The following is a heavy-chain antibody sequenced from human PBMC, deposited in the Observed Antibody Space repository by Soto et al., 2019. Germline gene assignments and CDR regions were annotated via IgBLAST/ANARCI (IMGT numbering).Heavy chain of an antibody. CDR1: GFTFSSYS. CDR2: ISSSSSYI. D-gene: IGHD4-4*01. Sequence: EVQLVESGGGLVKPGGSLRLSCAASGFTFSSYSMNWVRQAPGKGLEWVSSISSSSSYIKYADSVKGRFTISRDNAKNSLYLQMNSLRAEDTAVYYCARENSDGNSYYWGQGTLVTVSS. J-gene: IGHJ4*02. CDR3: ARENSDGNSYY. V-gene: IGHV3-21*01.